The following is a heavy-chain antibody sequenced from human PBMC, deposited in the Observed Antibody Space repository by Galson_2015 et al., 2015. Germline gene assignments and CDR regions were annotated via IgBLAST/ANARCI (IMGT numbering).Heavy chain of an antibody. CDR2: ISYDGSNK. J-gene: IGHJ3*02. CDR1: GFTFSSYG. Sequence: SLRLSCAASGFTFSSYGMHWVRQAPGKGLEWVAVISYDGSNKYYADSVKGRFTISRDNSKNTLYLQMNSLRAADTAVYYCARDLGYYYGSGRPGAFDIWGQGTMVTVSS. CDR3: ARDLGYYYGSGRPGAFDI. D-gene: IGHD3-10*01. V-gene: IGHV3-30*03.